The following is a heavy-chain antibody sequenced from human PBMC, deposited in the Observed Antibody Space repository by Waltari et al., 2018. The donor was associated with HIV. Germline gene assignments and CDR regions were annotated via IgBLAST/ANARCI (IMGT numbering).Heavy chain of an antibody. CDR2: ISSDGSNQ. D-gene: IGHD3-10*01. CDR3: AKDAYGGHPKNWFDS. V-gene: IGHV3-30*18. Sequence: LRLSCAASGFTFRDYAMHWVRQAPGKGLEWVTVISSDGSNQYYADSVKGRFTISRDNSKNTLSLQINSLKTEDTAIYYCAKDAYGGHPKNWFDSWGQGTLVTVAS. CDR1: GFTFRDYA. J-gene: IGHJ5*01.